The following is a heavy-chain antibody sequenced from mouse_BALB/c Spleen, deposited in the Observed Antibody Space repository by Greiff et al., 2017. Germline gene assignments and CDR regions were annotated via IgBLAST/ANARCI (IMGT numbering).Heavy chain of an antibody. CDR1: GYTFSSYW. CDR3: ARWGNYEGFAY. J-gene: IGHJ3*01. V-gene: IGHV1-9*01. Sequence: VQLQQSGAELMKPGASVKISCKATGYTFSSYWIEWVKQRPGHGLEWIGEILPGSGSTNYNEKFKGKATFTADTSSNTAYMQLSSLTSEDSAVYYCARWGNYEGFAYWGQGTLVTVSA. D-gene: IGHD2-1*01. CDR2: ILPGSGST.